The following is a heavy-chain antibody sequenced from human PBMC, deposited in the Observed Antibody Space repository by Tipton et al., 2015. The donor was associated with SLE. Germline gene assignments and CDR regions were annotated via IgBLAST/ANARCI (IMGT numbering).Heavy chain of an antibody. D-gene: IGHD6-19*01. J-gene: IGHJ4*02. CDR1: GGSTSSHF. Sequence: TLSLTCTFSGGSTSSHFWTWIRQTAGKGLEWIVHVSTTGSARYNPSLKSRITMSIDTSKTEFSLKLNSVTAADTAVYYCASGWLAVDYWGQGKLVTVSS. V-gene: IGHV4-4*07. CDR3: ASGWLAVDY. CDR2: VSTTGSA.